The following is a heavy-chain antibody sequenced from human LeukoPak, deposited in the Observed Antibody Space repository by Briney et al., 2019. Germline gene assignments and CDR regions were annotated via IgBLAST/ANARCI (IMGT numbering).Heavy chain of an antibody. CDR2: IYYSGST. J-gene: IGHJ4*02. V-gene: IGHV4-61*01. Sequence: SETLSLTCTVSGGSVSSGSYYWSWIRQPPGKGLEWIGYIYYSGSTNYNPSLKSRVTISVDTSKNQFSLKLSSVTVADTAVYSCARVVYSSILHWGQGTLVTVSS. D-gene: IGHD6-13*01. CDR3: ARVVYSSILH. CDR1: GGSVSSGSYY.